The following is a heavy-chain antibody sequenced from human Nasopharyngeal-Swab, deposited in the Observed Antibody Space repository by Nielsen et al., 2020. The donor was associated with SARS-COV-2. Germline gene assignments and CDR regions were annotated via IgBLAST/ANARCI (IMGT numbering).Heavy chain of an antibody. D-gene: IGHD1-14*01. CDR2: INQDGSQK. V-gene: IGHV3-7*01. CDR1: GFTFSSYW. J-gene: IGHJ3*02. Sequence: GESLKISCAGSGFTFSSYWMAWVRQAPGKGLEWVANINQDGSQKYYVDSVKGRFTISRDNAENSLYLQMDSLRADDTAVYYCARDPEYSALDIWGQGTMVTVSS. CDR3: ARDPEYSALDI.